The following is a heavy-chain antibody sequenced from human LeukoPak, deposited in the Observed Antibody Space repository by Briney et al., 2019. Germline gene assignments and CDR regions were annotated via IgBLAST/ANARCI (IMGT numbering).Heavy chain of an antibody. CDR2: IYYSGST. Sequence: SETLSLTCTVSGGSISSSSYYWGWIRQPPGKGLEWIGSIYYSGSTYYNPSLKSRVTISVDTSKNQFSLKLSSVTAADTAVYYCARRKSSGWGLYFDYWGQGTLVTVSS. D-gene: IGHD6-19*01. CDR3: ARRKSSGWGLYFDY. CDR1: GGSISSSSYY. J-gene: IGHJ4*02. V-gene: IGHV4-39*01.